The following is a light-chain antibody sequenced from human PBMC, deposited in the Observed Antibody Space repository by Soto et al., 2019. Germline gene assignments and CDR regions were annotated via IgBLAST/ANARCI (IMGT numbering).Light chain of an antibody. CDR1: QSVSSY. CDR2: DAS. J-gene: IGKJ5*01. V-gene: IGKV3-11*01. CDR3: QQRSNWPPRIT. Sequence: EIVLTQSPATLSLSPGERATLSCRASQSVSSYLAWYQQKPGQAHRLLIYDASNRATGIPARFSGSGSGTDFTLTISSLEPEDFAVDYCQQRSNWPPRITFGQGTRLEIK.